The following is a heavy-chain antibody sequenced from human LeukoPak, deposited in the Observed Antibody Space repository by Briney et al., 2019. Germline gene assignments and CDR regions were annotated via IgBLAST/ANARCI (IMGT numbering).Heavy chain of an antibody. J-gene: IGHJ3*02. D-gene: IGHD3-22*01. V-gene: IGHV3-64*01. CDR1: GFTFSSYA. Sequence: GGSLRLSCAASGFTFSSYAMHWVRQAPGKGLEFVSAISSNGGSTYYAKSVKGRFTVSRDNSKNTLSLQMGSLRAEDMAVYYCARRNYYGSSGYFSGDAFDIWGQGTMVTVSS. CDR3: ARRNYYGSSGYFSGDAFDI. CDR2: ISSNGGST.